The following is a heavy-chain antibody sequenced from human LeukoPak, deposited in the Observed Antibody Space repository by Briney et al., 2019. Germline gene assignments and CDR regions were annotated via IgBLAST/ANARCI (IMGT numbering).Heavy chain of an antibody. CDR1: GGSISSGGYY. Sequence: SETLSLTCTVSGGSISSGGYYWSWIRQHPGKGLGWIGYIYYRGSTYYNPSLKSRVTISVDTSKNQFSLKLSSVTAADTAVYYCARDTTRGIWDWFDPWGQGTLVTVSS. D-gene: IGHD3-16*01. CDR2: IYYRGST. J-gene: IGHJ5*02. CDR3: ARDTTRGIWDWFDP. V-gene: IGHV4-31*03.